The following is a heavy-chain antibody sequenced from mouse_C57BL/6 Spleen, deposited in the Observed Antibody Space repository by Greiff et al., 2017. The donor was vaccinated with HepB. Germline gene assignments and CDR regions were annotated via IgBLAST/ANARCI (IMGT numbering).Heavy chain of an antibody. Sequence: QVQLQQSGPGLVQPSQSLSITCTVSGFSFTSYGVHWVRQSPGKGLEWLGVIWSGGSTDYNAAFISRLSISKDNSKSQVFFKMNSLQADDTAIYYCARNEIYYGYDDLYYAMDYWGQGTSVTVSS. J-gene: IGHJ4*01. CDR3: ARNEIYYGYDDLYYAMDY. D-gene: IGHD2-2*01. CDR2: IWSGGST. CDR1: GFSFTSYG. V-gene: IGHV2-2*01.